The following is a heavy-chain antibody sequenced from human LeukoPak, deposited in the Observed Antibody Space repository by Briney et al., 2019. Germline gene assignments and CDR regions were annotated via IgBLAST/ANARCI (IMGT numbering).Heavy chain of an antibody. CDR1: GFTFSSYA. J-gene: IGHJ4*02. CDR3: ARGAVLRFLEWAPRAYYFDY. V-gene: IGHV3-23*01. Sequence: GGSLRLSCEASGFTFSSYAMSWVRQAPGKGLEWVSAISGSGGSTYYADSVKGRFTISRDNSKNTLYLQMNSLRAEDTAVYYCARGAVLRFLEWAPRAYYFDYWGQGTLVTVSS. CDR2: ISGSGGST. D-gene: IGHD3-3*01.